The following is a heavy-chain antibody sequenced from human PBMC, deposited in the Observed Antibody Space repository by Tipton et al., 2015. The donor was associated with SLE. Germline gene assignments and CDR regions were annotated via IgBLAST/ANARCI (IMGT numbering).Heavy chain of an antibody. CDR2: IYHSGST. J-gene: IGHJ5*02. CDR1: GGSISGYY. V-gene: IGHV4-59*12. Sequence: TLSLTCAVSGGSISGYYWSWIRQSPGKGLEWIGSIYHSGSTNYNPSLTSRVSISVDTSKNQFSLNLSSVTAADTAVYYCAVSLGAAAGWGWFDPWGQGTLVTVSS. CDR3: AVSLGAAAGWGWFDP. D-gene: IGHD6-13*01.